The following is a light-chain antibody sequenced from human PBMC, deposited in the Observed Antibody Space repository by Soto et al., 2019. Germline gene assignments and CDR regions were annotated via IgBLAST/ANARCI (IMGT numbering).Light chain of an antibody. CDR2: KAS. V-gene: IGKV1-5*03. CDR1: QTISRW. Sequence: DIQMTQSPSTLSGSVGDRVTITCRASQTISRWFGGYQQKPGKAPKLLIYKASTLKSGVPSRFSGSGSGTEFTLTISSLQPDDFATYYCQHYNSYSEAFGQVAKVDIK. J-gene: IGKJ1*01. CDR3: QHYNSYSEA.